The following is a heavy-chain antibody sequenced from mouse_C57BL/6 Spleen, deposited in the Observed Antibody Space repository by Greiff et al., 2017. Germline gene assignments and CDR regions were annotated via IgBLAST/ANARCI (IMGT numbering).Heavy chain of an antibody. CDR1: GYTFTSYW. Sequence: VHVKQSGTVLARPGASVKMSCKTSGYTFTSYWMHWVKQRPGPGLEWIGAIYPGNSDTSYNQKFKGKAKLTAVTSASTAYMELSSLTNEDSAVYYCTRSRDHYDVYYFDYWGQGTTLTVSS. V-gene: IGHV1-5*01. CDR2: IYPGNSDT. D-gene: IGHD2-4*01. CDR3: TRSRDHYDVYYFDY. J-gene: IGHJ2*01.